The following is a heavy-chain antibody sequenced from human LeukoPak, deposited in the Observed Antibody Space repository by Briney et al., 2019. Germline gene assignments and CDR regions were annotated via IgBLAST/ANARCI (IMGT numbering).Heavy chain of an antibody. V-gene: IGHV1-45*03. Sequence: AASVKVSCKASGYTFTYRYLHWVRQAPRQALEWMGWITPFNGNTNYAQKFQDRVTITRDRSMSTAYMELSSLRSEDTAMYYCASSDTAMDNFDIWGQGTMVTVSS. J-gene: IGHJ3*02. D-gene: IGHD5-18*01. CDR3: ASSDTAMDNFDI. CDR2: ITPFNGNT. CDR1: GYTFTYRY.